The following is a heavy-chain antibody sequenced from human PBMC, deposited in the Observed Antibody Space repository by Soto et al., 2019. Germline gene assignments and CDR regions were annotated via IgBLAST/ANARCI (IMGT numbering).Heavy chain of an antibody. CDR3: ATLGYFDWLNYFDY. CDR2: IRNKANSYTT. J-gene: IGHJ4*02. CDR1: GFTFSDHY. D-gene: IGHD3-9*01. V-gene: IGHV3-72*01. Sequence: GGSLRLSCAASGFTFSDHYMDWVRQAPGKGLEWVGRIRNKANSYTTEYAASVKGRFTISRDDSKNSLYLQMNSLKTEDTAVYYCATLGYFDWLNYFDYWGQGTLVTVSS.